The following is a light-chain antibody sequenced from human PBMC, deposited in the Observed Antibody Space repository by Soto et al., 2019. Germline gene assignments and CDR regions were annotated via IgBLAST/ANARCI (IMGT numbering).Light chain of an antibody. V-gene: IGKV3-20*01. CDR2: GAS. CDR1: QSVSSNY. J-gene: IGKJ3*01. Sequence: EIVLTQSPGTLSLSPGERATLSCRASQSVSSNYLAWYQQRPVQAPRLLIFGASYRATGIPDRFSGSWSGTAFTLTISRLEPEYFAVYCCQQFGSSPPEFTFGPGSKVDSK. CDR3: QQFGSSPPEFT.